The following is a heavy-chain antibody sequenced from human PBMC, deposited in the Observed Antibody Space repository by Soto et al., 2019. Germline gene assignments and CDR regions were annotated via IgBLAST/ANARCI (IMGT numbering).Heavy chain of an antibody. CDR1: GGSISSHY. CDR3: ARGKGYCSGASCYPLEY. Sequence: SETLSLTCTVSGGSISSHYWTWIRQPPGKGLEWIGYVYSSGSINYSPSLKGRVTISVDTSKNEFSLKLNSVTAADTAIYYCARGKGYCSGASCYPLEYWGQGTQVTVSS. CDR2: VYSSGSI. J-gene: IGHJ4*02. D-gene: IGHD2-15*01. V-gene: IGHV4-59*11.